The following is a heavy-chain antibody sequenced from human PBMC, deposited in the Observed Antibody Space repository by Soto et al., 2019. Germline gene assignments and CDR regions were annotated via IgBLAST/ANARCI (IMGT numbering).Heavy chain of an antibody. CDR2: ISGSRGTT. Sequence: GGSLSLSCASSGFTFSNYAMSWVRQAPGKGLEWVSVISGSRGTTYNADSVKGRFTISRDNSKNTLYLQMNSLRAEDTAVYYCAKSLTTVTTWGDAFDIWGQGTVVTVSS. V-gene: IGHV3-23*01. CDR1: GFTFSNYA. D-gene: IGHD4-17*01. J-gene: IGHJ3*02. CDR3: AKSLTTVTTWGDAFDI.